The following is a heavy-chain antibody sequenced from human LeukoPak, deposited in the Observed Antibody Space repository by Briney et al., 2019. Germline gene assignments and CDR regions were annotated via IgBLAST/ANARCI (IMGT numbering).Heavy chain of an antibody. J-gene: IGHJ4*02. CDR2: IYSGGST. D-gene: IGHD3-22*01. CDR1: GFTVSSNY. V-gene: IGHV3-53*01. Sequence: AGGSLRLSCAASGFTVSSNYMSWVSQAPGEGLEWVSVIYSGGSTYYADSVKGRFTISRDNSKNTLYLQMNSLRAEDTAVYYCARDSDYYDSRGSLGAYWGQGTLVTVSS. CDR3: ARDSDYYDSRGSLGAY.